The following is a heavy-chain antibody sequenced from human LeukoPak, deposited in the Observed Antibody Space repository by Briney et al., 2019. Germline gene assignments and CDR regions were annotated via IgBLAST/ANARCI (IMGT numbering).Heavy chain of an antibody. CDR1: GFTVSSNY. V-gene: IGHV3-53*01. D-gene: IGHD4-17*01. Sequence: GGSLRLSCAASGFTVSSNYMSWVRQAPGKGLEWVSVIYSGGSTYYADSVKGRFTISRDTSKNTLYLQMNSLRAEDTAVYYCARVTTSVTFYYYYYYIDVWGKGTTVTVSS. CDR3: ARVTTSVTFYYYYYYIDV. J-gene: IGHJ6*03. CDR2: IYSGGST.